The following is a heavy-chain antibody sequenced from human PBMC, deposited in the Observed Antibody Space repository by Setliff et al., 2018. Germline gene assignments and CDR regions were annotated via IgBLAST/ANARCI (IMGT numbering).Heavy chain of an antibody. Sequence: GESLKISCKGSGYSFSTCWIGWVRQMPGKGLEWMGIIYPGDSITRYSPSFQGQVTISVDKSINTAYLQWSSLRASDTAIYYCARHPYYYGSGTYLDNDNRWFDPWGQGTLVTVSS. D-gene: IGHD3-10*01. CDR3: ARHPYYYGSGTYLDNDNRWFDP. V-gene: IGHV5-51*01. CDR1: GYSFSTCW. CDR2: IYPGDSIT. J-gene: IGHJ5*02.